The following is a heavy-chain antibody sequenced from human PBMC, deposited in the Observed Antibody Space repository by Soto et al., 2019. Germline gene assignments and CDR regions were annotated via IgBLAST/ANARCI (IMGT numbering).Heavy chain of an antibody. CDR2: SIPIFGTA. J-gene: IGHJ4*02. CDR1: GGTFRSYA. V-gene: IGHV1-69*01. D-gene: IGHD1-26*01. Sequence: QVQLVQSGAEVKTPGSSVKVSCKASGGTFRSYAISWVRQAPGQGLECMGGSIPIFGTANYAQKFEGRVTITADESTISAYMELSSLRSEDTAVYAWATRPTGVLGATTPWRFDYWGQGTLVTVSS. CDR3: ATRPTGVLGATTPWRFDY.